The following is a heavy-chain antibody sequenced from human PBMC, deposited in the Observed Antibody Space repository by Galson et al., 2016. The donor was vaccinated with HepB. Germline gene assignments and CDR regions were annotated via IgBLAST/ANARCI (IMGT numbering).Heavy chain of an antibody. J-gene: IGHJ4*01. D-gene: IGHD3-16*02. CDR2: INPNSGNT. V-gene: IGHV1-8*01. Sequence: SVKVSCKASGYTFTNYDINWVRQAAGQGLEWMGWINPNSGNTGYAQKFQGRVTMTRNTSISPGYMELSSLRSDDTAVYYCAAARWGTYRLIEYWGHGTLVTVSS. CDR3: AAARWGTYRLIEY. CDR1: GYTFTNYD.